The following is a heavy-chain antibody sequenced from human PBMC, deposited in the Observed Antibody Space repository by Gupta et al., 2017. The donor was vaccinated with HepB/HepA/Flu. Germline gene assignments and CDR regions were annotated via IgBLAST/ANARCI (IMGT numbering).Heavy chain of an antibody. CDR3: TRDLINRRVGATIDY. D-gene: IGHD1-26*01. Sequence: EVQLVESGGGLVKPGRSLRLSCTASGFTCGDYAMSWFRQAPGKGLEWVGFIRSKAYGGTTEYAASVKGRFTISRDDSKSIAYLQMNSLKTEDTAVYYCTRDLINRRVGATIDYWGQGTLVTVSS. J-gene: IGHJ4*02. CDR1: GFTCGDYA. CDR2: IRSKAYGGTT. V-gene: IGHV3-49*05.